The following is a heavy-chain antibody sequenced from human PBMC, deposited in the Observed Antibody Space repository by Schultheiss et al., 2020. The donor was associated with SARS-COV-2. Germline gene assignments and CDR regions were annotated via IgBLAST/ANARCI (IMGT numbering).Heavy chain of an antibody. V-gene: IGHV3-21*04. CDR3: AKDHGTGERYFDWLNERAGFDY. CDR1: GFTVSSNY. Sequence: GGSLRLSCAASGFTVSSNYMSWVRQAPGKGLEWVSSISSSSSYIYYADSVKGRFTISRDNAKNTLYLQMNSLRAEDTAVYYCAKDHGTGERYFDWLNERAGFDYWGQGTLVTVSS. CDR2: ISSSSSYI. D-gene: IGHD3-9*01. J-gene: IGHJ4*02.